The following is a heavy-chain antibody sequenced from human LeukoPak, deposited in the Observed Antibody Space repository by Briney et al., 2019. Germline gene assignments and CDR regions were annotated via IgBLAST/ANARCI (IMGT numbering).Heavy chain of an antibody. J-gene: IGHJ6*02. D-gene: IGHD1-26*01. CDR1: GYTFTSYD. Sequence: ASVKVSCKASGYTFTSYDINWVRQATGQGLEWMGWMNPNSGNTGYAQKFQGRVTMTRNTSISTAYMELSNLRSEDTAVYYCARRMGATYYYYGMDVWGQGTTVTVSS. CDR2: MNPNSGNT. V-gene: IGHV1-8*01. CDR3: ARRMGATYYYYGMDV.